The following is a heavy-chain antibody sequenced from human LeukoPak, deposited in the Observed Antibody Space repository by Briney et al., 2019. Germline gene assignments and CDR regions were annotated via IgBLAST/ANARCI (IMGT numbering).Heavy chain of an antibody. V-gene: IGHV3-20*04. Sequence: GGSLRLSCAASGFTFDDYGLSWVRQAPGKGLEWVSGINWNGGSTGYADSVKGRFTISRDNAKKSLYLQMHSLRAEDTAVYYCASLSEVIAVAGTDYWGQGTLVTVSS. D-gene: IGHD6-19*01. CDR2: INWNGGST. J-gene: IGHJ4*02. CDR1: GFTFDDYG. CDR3: ASLSEVIAVAGTDY.